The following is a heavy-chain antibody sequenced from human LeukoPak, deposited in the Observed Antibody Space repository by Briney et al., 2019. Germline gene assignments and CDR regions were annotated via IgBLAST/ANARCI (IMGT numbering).Heavy chain of an antibody. CDR1: GYTFSSYY. CDR3: ARAPFSSGWYLPWGYMDV. CDR2: ISAYNTNT. D-gene: IGHD6-19*01. V-gene: IGHV1-18*04. J-gene: IGHJ6*03. Sequence: ASVKVSCKASGYTFSSYYMFWVRQAPGQGLEWMAWISAYNTNTNYAQKFQGRVTMTTDTSTSTAYMELRSLRSDDTAVYYCARAPFSSGWYLPWGYMDVWGKGTTVTISS.